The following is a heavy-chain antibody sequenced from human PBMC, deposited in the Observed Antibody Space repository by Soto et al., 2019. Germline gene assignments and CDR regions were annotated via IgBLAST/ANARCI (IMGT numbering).Heavy chain of an antibody. V-gene: IGHV3-21*01. Sequence: MLWIIKEKGKGLEWVASISSGGTNIKYADSVKGRFTISRDNAKNSVSLQMNSLRVDDTAVYFCTRDQGGSYDSWFDPWGQGTLVTVSS. D-gene: IGHD1-26*01. J-gene: IGHJ5*02. CDR3: TRDQGGSYDSWFDP. CDR2: ISSGGTNI.